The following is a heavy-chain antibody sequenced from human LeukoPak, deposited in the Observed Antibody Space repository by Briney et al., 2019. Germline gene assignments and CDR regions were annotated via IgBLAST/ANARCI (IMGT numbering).Heavy chain of an antibody. J-gene: IGHJ4*02. V-gene: IGHV4-59*01. CDR3: ARGANWADY. Sequence: TLSLTCTVAGGSISSYYWSWIRQPPGKGLEWIGYIYYSGSTNYNPSLKSRVTISVDTSKNQFSLKLSSVTAADTAVYYCARGANWADYWGQGTLVTVSS. CDR1: GGSISSYY. D-gene: IGHD7-27*01. CDR2: IYYSGST.